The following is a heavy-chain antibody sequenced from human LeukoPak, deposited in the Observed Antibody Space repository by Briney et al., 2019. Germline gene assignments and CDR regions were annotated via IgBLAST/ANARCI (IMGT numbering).Heavy chain of an antibody. Sequence: RASVKVSCKASGGTFNSYAISWVRQAPGQGLEWMGGIIPIFGTPKYAQKFQGRVTITADESTSTAYMELSSLTSEDTAVYYCARDNKWELFALDYWGQGTLVTVSS. D-gene: IGHD1-26*01. J-gene: IGHJ4*02. V-gene: IGHV1-69*13. CDR1: GGTFNSYA. CDR2: IIPIFGTP. CDR3: ARDNKWELFALDY.